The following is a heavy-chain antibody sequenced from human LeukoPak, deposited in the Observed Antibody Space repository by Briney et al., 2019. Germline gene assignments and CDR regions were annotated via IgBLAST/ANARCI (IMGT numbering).Heavy chain of an antibody. V-gene: IGHV4-59*01. Sequence: PSETLSLTCTVSGGSISSYYWSWIRQPPGKGLEWIGYIYYSGSTNYNPSLKSRVTISVDTSKNQFSLKLSSVTAADTAVYYCARATRIQLWLVEVFDYWGQGTLVTVSS. CDR1: GGSISSYY. CDR3: ARATRIQLWLVEVFDY. J-gene: IGHJ4*02. CDR2: IYYSGST. D-gene: IGHD5-18*01.